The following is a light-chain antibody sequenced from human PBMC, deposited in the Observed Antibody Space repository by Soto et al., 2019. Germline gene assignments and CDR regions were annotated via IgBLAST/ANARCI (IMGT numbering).Light chain of an antibody. V-gene: IGKV1-39*01. CDR1: QSISSY. CDR3: QQSYSTPIT. Sequence: DIRMTQSPSSVSASVGDRVTITCRASQSISSYLNWYQQKPGKAPKFLIYAASSLQSGVPSRFSGSGSGTDFTLTISSLQPEDFATYYCQQSYSTPITFGQGTRLEIK. CDR2: AAS. J-gene: IGKJ5*01.